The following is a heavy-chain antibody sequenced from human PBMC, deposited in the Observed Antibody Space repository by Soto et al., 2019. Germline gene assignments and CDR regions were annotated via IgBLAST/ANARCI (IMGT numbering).Heavy chain of an antibody. V-gene: IGHV1-45*02. CDR3: ARLGYGGASYYFDY. Sequence: ASVKVSCKASGYTFTCCSLHWLQQAPGQGLERMRWITLYNGNTNYAKKFQGRVTITRDMSLRTAYIELSSLRSEASAVYYWARLGYGGASYYFDYGGQEPLVNVS. CDR2: ITLYNGNT. D-gene: IGHD4-17*01. J-gene: IGHJ4*02. CDR1: GYTFTCCS.